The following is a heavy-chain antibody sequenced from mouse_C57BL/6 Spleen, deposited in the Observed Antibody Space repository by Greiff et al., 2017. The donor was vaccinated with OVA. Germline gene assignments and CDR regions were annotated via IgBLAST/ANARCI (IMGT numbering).Heavy chain of an antibody. Sequence: EVQRVESGGGLVKPGGSLKLSCAASGFTFSSYAMSWVRQTPEKRLEWVATISDGGSYTYYPDNVKGRFTISRDNAKNNLYLQMSHLKSEDTAMYYCARLDYGNYYYAMDYWGQGTSVTVSS. V-gene: IGHV5-4*01. D-gene: IGHD2-1*01. CDR3: ARLDYGNYYYAMDY. CDR2: ISDGGSYT. CDR1: GFTFSSYA. J-gene: IGHJ4*01.